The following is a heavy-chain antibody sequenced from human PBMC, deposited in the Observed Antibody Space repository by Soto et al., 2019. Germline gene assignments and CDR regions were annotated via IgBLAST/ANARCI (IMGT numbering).Heavy chain of an antibody. CDR1: GFTFSNSG. V-gene: IGHV3-23*01. CDR3: AKDSGYDSTD. D-gene: IGHD3-22*01. CDR2: LSDSGSRT. Sequence: EVQLLESGGGLVQPGGSLRLSCAASGFTFSNSGMSWVRQAPGKGLEWIAGLSDSGSRTNYADSVKGRFTISRDISKNTLYLQMNSLRVEHTAVYYCAKDSGYDSTDWGQGTLVTVSS. J-gene: IGHJ4*02.